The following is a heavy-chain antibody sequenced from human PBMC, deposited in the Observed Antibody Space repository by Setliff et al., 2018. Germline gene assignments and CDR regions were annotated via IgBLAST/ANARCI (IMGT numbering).Heavy chain of an antibody. Sequence: SETLSLTCSVSGGSISSGDHYWTWIRQPPGKGLEWIGFIYYSGSTNYNPSLKSRVTISVDTSKNQFSLKLSSVTAADTAVYYCASQLGGYCSGGSCYSYYYYYMDVWGKGTTVTVSS. CDR1: GGSISSGDHY. V-gene: IGHV4-30-4*08. J-gene: IGHJ6*03. D-gene: IGHD2-15*01. CDR3: ASQLGGYCSGGSCYSYYYYYMDV. CDR2: IYYSGST.